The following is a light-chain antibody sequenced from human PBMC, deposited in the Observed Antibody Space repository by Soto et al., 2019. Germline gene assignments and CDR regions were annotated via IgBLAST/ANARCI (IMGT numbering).Light chain of an antibody. CDR2: DFT. J-gene: IGLJ1*01. CDR3: VSYTNPGTYV. CDR1: SRDVTDSDS. V-gene: IGLV2-14*03. Sequence: QSVLTQPASVSGSPGQSVTISCAGASRDVTDSDSVSWYQHRPGEAPELKILDFTYRPPGVSNRFSGSLSANTASLTISGLQVEDEGDYYCVSYTNPGTYVFGPGTKLTVL.